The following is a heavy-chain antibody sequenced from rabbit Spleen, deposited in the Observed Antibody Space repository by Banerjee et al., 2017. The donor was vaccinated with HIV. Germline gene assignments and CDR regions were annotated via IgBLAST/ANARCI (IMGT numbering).Heavy chain of an antibody. Sequence: QSLEESGGGLVKPGASLTLTCKASGFSFNSGYDMCWVRQAPGKGLEWIACIEGGSSSFTYFASWAKGRFTISKASSTTVTLQMTSLTAADTATYFCARDTSSSFSSYGMDLWGPGTLVTVS. V-gene: IGHV1S40*01. J-gene: IGHJ6*01. D-gene: IGHD1-1*01. CDR1: GFSFNSGYD. CDR2: IEGGSSSFT. CDR3: ARDTSSSFSSYGMDL.